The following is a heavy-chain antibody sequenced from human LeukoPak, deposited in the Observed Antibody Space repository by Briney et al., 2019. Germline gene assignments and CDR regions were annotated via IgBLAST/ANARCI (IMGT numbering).Heavy chain of an antibody. Sequence: ASVKVSCKVSGYTLTELSMHWVRQAPGKGLEWMGGFDPEDGGTIYAQKFQGRVTMTRDTSTSTVYMELSSLRSEDTAVYYCARALDYYYYYMDVWGKGTTVTVSS. J-gene: IGHJ6*03. CDR2: FDPEDGGT. CDR1: GYTLTELS. V-gene: IGHV1-24*01. D-gene: IGHD2-2*03. CDR3: ARALDYYYYYMDV.